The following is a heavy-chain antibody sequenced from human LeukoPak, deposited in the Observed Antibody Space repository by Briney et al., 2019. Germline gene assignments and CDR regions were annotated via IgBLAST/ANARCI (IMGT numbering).Heavy chain of an antibody. J-gene: IGHJ4*02. CDR3: ARRGSYSLFDY. CDR1: GFTFSSYW. D-gene: IGHD1-26*01. CDR2: MKQDGSEI. Sequence: PGGSLRLSCEASGFTFSSYWMSWVRPAPGKGLEWVANMKQDGSEIYYVGSVRGRFTISRDNAKNSLYLQMNSLRAEGTAVYYCARRGSYSLFDYWGPGTLVTVSS. V-gene: IGHV3-7*01.